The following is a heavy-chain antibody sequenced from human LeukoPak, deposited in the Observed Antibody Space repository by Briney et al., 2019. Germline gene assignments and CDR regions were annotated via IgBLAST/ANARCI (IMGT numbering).Heavy chain of an antibody. Sequence: GGSLRPSCAASGFTFSSYGMHWVRQAPGKGLEWVAFIRYDGSNKYYADSVKGRFTISRDNSKNTLYLQMNSLRAEDTAVYYCAKEYCSSTSCYITGDYWGQGTLVTVSS. J-gene: IGHJ4*02. V-gene: IGHV3-30*02. CDR3: AKEYCSSTSCYITGDY. CDR1: GFTFSSYG. CDR2: IRYDGSNK. D-gene: IGHD2-2*02.